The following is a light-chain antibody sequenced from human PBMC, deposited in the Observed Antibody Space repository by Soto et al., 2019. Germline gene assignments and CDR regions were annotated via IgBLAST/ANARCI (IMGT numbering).Light chain of an antibody. V-gene: IGKV1-5*03. Sequence: DIQMTQSPSTLSASVGDRVTITCRASQSISSALVWYQQKPGKAPNLLIYKASSLESGVPLRFSGSGSGTEFTLTISSLQPEDFATYDCQQHKSYPRTFGQGTKVEIK. J-gene: IGKJ1*01. CDR1: QSISSA. CDR2: KAS. CDR3: QQHKSYPRT.